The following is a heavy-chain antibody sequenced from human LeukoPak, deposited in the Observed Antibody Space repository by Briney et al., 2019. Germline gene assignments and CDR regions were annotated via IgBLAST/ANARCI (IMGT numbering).Heavy chain of an antibody. Sequence: GASVKVSCKASGYTFTSYGISWVRQAPGQGLEWMGIINPSGGSTSYAQKFQGRVTMTRDTSTSTVYMELSSLRSEDTAVYYCARAPSSVVPAVPDGILGYWGQGTLVTVSS. J-gene: IGHJ4*02. D-gene: IGHD2-2*01. CDR2: INPSGGST. CDR1: GYTFTSYG. CDR3: ARAPSSVVPAVPDGILGY. V-gene: IGHV1-46*03.